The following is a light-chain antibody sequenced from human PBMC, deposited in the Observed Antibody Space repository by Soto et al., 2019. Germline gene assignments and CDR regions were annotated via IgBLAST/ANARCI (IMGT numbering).Light chain of an antibody. J-gene: IGKJ3*01. CDR3: QQYGSSPFT. CDR2: GAS. V-gene: IGKV3-20*01. CDR1: QSVSSSN. Sequence: EIVLTQSPGTLSLSPGERATLSCRASQSVSSSNLAWYQQKPGQAPRLLIYGASSRATGIPDRFRGSGSGADFTLTINRLEPEDFAAYYCQQYGSSPFTFGPGTKVDIK.